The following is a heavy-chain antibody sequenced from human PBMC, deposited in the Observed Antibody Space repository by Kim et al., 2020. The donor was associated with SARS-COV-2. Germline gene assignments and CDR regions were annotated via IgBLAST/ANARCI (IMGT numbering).Heavy chain of an antibody. CDR1: GYTFTTYT. J-gene: IGHJ4*02. V-gene: IGHV1-3*01. Sequence: ASVKVSCKASGYTFTTYTMHWVRQAPGQRLEWMGWINAGNGNTKYSQKFQGRVTITRDTSASTAYMELSSLRSEDTAVYYCARDLYSGSYSPFDYWGQGTLVTVSS. CDR2: INAGNGNT. CDR3: ARDLYSGSYSPFDY. D-gene: IGHD1-26*01.